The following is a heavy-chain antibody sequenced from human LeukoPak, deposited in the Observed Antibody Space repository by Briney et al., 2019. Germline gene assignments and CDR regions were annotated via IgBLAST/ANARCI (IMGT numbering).Heavy chain of an antibody. D-gene: IGHD3-22*01. CDR3: ARWSKSITMIVVVSLPVDAFDI. Sequence: SETLSLTCTVSGGSISSGSYYWGWIRQPPGKGLEWIGSIYYSGSTYYNPSLKSRVTISVDTSKNQFSLKLSSVTAADTAVYYCARWSKSITMIVVVSLPVDAFDIWGQGTMVTVSS. CDR1: GGSISSGSYY. V-gene: IGHV4-39*07. CDR2: IYYSGST. J-gene: IGHJ3*02.